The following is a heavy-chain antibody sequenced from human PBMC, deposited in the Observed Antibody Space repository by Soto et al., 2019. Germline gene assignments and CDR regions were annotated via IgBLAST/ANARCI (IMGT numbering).Heavy chain of an antibody. CDR3: AKGLLAIVGTTLPRDAFNI. Sequence: QVQLVEFGGGVVQPGRSLRLSCAASGFSFTTYVMHWVRQAPGKGLEWVAVISHDGSYKYYGDAVKGRFTISRDTSKNAVYLEMNSLRPEDTAVYYCAKGLLAIVGTTLPRDAFNIWGQGTMVTVSS. CDR2: ISHDGSYK. CDR1: GFSFTTYV. V-gene: IGHV3-30*18. J-gene: IGHJ3*02. D-gene: IGHD1-26*01.